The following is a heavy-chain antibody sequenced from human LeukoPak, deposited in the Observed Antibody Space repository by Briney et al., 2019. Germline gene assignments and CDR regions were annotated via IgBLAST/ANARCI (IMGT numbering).Heavy chain of an antibody. J-gene: IGHJ4*02. CDR1: GFTFGTYW. D-gene: IGHD5-12*01. CDR2: IKYDGSEK. Sequence: GGSLRLSCVDFGFTFGTYWMTWVRQAPGKGLEWVANIKYDGSEKYYVDSVKGRFTISRDNAKNSLYLQMNSLRAEDTAVYYCARDVGLSGYDLLHSWGQGTLVTVSS. CDR3: ARDVGLSGYDLLHS. V-gene: IGHV3-7*01.